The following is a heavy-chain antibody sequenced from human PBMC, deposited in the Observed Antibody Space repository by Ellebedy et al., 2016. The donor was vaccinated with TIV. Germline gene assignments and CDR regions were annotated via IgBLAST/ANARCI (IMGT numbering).Heavy chain of an antibody. V-gene: IGHV4-59*01. CDR1: GVSISGYY. CDR2: IYYSGST. CDR3: ARTFTERLGILPTPHWVLDY. Sequence: SETLSLTCTVSGVSISGYYWSWIRQPPGKGLEWIGHIYYSGSTNYNPSLKSRVTISVDTSKNQFSLKLNSVTAADTAVYYCARTFTERLGILPTPHWVLDYWGQGALVTASS. D-gene: IGHD2/OR15-2a*01. J-gene: IGHJ4*02.